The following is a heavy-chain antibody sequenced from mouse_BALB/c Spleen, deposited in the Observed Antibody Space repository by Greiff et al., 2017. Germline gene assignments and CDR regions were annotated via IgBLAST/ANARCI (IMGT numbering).Heavy chain of an antibody. Sequence: EVQRVESGGGLVKPGGSLKLSCAASGFTFSSYAMSWVRQTPEKRLEWVASISSGGSTYYPDSVKGRFTISSDNARNILYLQMSSLRSEDTAMYYCARGRAAMDYWGQGTSVTVSS. CDR3: ARGRAAMDY. CDR2: ISSGGST. J-gene: IGHJ4*01. CDR1: GFTFSSYA. V-gene: IGHV5-6-5*01.